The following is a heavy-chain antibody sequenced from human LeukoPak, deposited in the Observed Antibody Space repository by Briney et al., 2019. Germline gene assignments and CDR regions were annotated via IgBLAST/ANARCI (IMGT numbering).Heavy chain of an antibody. CDR1: GFTFSSDA. J-gene: IGHJ4*02. Sequence: GGPLRLSCAASGFTFSSDAISWGRQAPGKGLEWGSAISGSGGSTYYADSVKGRFTISSDNSKNTLYLQMNSLRAEDTAVYYCAKPPQQDLAYDYVWGSYRYPYYFDYWGQGTLVTVSS. CDR3: AKPPQQDLAYDYVWGSYRYPYYFDY. D-gene: IGHD3-16*02. CDR2: ISGSGGST. V-gene: IGHV3-23*01.